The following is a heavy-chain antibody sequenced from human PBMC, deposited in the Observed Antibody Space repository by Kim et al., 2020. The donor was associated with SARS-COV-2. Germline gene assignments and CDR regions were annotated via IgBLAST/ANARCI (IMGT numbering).Heavy chain of an antibody. J-gene: IGHJ6*02. CDR2: IIPILGIA. D-gene: IGHD1-26*01. CDR1: GGTFSSYA. CDR3: ARVGVGNRIVGATHYGMDV. Sequence: SVKVSCKASGGTFSSYAISWVRQAPGQGLEWMGRIIPILGIANYAQKFQGRVTITADKSTSTAYMELSSLRSEDTAVYYCARVGVGNRIVGATHYGMDVWGQGTTVTVSS. V-gene: IGHV1-69*04.